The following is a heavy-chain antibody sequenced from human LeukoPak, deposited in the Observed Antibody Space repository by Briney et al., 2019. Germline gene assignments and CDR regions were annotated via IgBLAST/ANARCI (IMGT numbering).Heavy chain of an antibody. Sequence: SVKVSCKASGGTFISYAISWVRQAPGQGLEWMGGIIPIFGTANYAQKFQGRVTITADESTSTAYMELSSLRSEDTAVYYCASVPYYYDSSGYYYDYWGQGTLVTVSS. D-gene: IGHD3-22*01. CDR3: ASVPYYYDSSGYYYDY. CDR1: GGTFISYA. CDR2: IIPIFGTA. J-gene: IGHJ4*02. V-gene: IGHV1-69*13.